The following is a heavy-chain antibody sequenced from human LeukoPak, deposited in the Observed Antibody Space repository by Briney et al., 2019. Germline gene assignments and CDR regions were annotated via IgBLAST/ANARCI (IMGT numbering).Heavy chain of an antibody. CDR3: VKVSVAAPGSDF. J-gene: IGHJ4*02. V-gene: IGHV3-23*01. CDR2: ISGSGGST. CDR1: GFTFSSYA. Sequence: GGSLRLSCAASGFTFSSYAMSWVRQAPGKGLEWVSAISGSGGSTYYADSVKGRFTISRDNAKNSLYLQMNSLRAEGTALYYCVKVSVAAPGSDFWGQGTLVTVSS. D-gene: IGHD6-13*01.